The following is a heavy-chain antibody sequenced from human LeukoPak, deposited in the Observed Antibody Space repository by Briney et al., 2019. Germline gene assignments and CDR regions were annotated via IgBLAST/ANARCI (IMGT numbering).Heavy chain of an antibody. V-gene: IGHV3-7*01. CDR1: GFTFSSYW. CDR3: ARPREVIVVDPFDC. J-gene: IGHJ4*02. CDR2: IKQGGSEK. D-gene: IGHD3-22*01. Sequence: WGSLCLSCAASGFTFSSYWMTWVRQPPGKGLEWMGNIKQGGSEKYNVDSVNGRFTISRDNAKNSLYSQMNSLRADDTAVYYCARPREVIVVDPFDCWGQGTLVIVSS.